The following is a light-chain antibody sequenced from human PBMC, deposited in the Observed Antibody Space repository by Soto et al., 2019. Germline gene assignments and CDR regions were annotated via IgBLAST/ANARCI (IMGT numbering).Light chain of an antibody. CDR1: QNINTY. V-gene: IGKV1-39*01. CDR3: QHSLDTPRT. J-gene: IGKJ1*01. Sequence: DIQMTQSPSSLSASVGDRVTITCRASQNINTYLHWYQQKPGKAPNLLIYLASKLQIGVQSRFSGSGSGTDFTLTITSLQPEDVETYYCQHSLDTPRTFGQGNKVEMK. CDR2: LAS.